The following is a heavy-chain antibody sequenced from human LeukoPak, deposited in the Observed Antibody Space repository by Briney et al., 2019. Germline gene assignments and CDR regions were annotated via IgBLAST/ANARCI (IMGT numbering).Heavy chain of an antibody. J-gene: IGHJ5*02. CDR3: ARAGSPYSSSWYDGPRMKYNWFDP. Sequence: SETLSLTCTVSDDSITIYYWTWIRQPPGKGLEWIGYIDHTGSTNYNPSLNSRVTISRDTSKNHFSLELSSVTAADTAVYYCARAGSPYSSSWYDGPRMKYNWFDPWGQGTLVTVSS. CDR1: DDSITIYY. CDR2: IDHTGST. D-gene: IGHD6-13*01. V-gene: IGHV4-59*01.